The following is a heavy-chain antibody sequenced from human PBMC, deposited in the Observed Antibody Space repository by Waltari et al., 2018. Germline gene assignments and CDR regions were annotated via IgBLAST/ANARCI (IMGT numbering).Heavy chain of an antibody. Sequence: EVQLVESGGALVQPGGSLSLSWAASGFTFSNSWLSWVRQAPGKGLEWVANIKGNGGEEYYVDSVKGRFTISRDNAKNSLYLQMNSLRAEDTALYYCAREDGGDAFDIWGQGTMVTVSS. CDR1: GFTFSNSW. CDR3: AREDGGDAFDI. CDR2: IKGNGGEE. J-gene: IGHJ3*02. V-gene: IGHV3-7*01.